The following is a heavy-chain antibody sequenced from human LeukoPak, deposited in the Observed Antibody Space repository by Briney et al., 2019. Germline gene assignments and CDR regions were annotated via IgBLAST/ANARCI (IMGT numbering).Heavy chain of an antibody. CDR2: INWNGGRT. CDR1: GFTFDDYG. D-gene: IGHD2-15*01. V-gene: IGHV3-20*04. Sequence: PGGSLRLSCAASGFTFDDYGMSWVRQAPGKGLEWVSGINWNGGRTGYADSVKGRFTISRDNAKNSLYLQMNSLRAEDTALYYCARDVEVAAILGNYFDYWGQGTLVTISS. CDR3: ARDVEVAAILGNYFDY. J-gene: IGHJ4*02.